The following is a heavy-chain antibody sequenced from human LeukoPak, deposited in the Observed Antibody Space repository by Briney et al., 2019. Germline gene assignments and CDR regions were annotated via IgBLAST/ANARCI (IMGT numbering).Heavy chain of an antibody. Sequence: VASVKVSCKASGGTFSSYAISWVRQAPEQGLEWMGRIIPILGIANYAQKFQGRVTITADKSTSTAYMELSSLRSEDTAVYYCARDLIAVAGTTFFDYWGQGTLVTVSS. CDR2: IIPILGIA. CDR1: GGTFSSYA. D-gene: IGHD6-19*01. CDR3: ARDLIAVAGTTFFDY. V-gene: IGHV1-69*04. J-gene: IGHJ4*02.